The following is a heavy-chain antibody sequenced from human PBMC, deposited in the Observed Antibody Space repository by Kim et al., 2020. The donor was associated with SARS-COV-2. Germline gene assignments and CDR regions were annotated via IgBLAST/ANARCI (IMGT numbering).Heavy chain of an antibody. V-gene: IGHV1-69*13. CDR2: IIPIFGTA. Sequence: SVKVSCKASGGTFSSYAISWVRQAPGQGLEWMGGIIPIFGTANYAQKFQGRVTITADESTSTAYMELSSLRSEDTAVYYCASGLRCTGGVCYTLDYWGQGTLVTVSS. CDR3: ASGLRCTGGVCYTLDY. CDR1: GGTFSSYA. J-gene: IGHJ4*02. D-gene: IGHD2-8*02.